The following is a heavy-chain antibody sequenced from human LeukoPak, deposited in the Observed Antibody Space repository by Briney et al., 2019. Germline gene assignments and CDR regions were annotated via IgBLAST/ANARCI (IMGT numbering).Heavy chain of an antibody. CDR1: GYTFTGYY. V-gene: IGHV1-46*01. CDR3: ARDEQDEGTTTYQFDC. Sequence: ASVKVSCKASGYTFTGYYMHWVRQAPGQGPEWMGIINPSSGSTRYAQKFQGRLTLTKDTSTSTVYMELSRLRSEDTAVYYCARDEQDEGTTTYQFDCWGQGTLVTVSS. CDR2: INPSSGST. D-gene: IGHD1-7*01. J-gene: IGHJ4*02.